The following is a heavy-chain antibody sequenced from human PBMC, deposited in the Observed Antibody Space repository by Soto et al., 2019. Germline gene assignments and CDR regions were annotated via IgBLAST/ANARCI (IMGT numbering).Heavy chain of an antibody. Sequence: XGTLSLTCTVSEGSISTYFCNWIRQPAGKGLEWIGRIDNSGNTNYNPSLKSRVTMSADTSRNQFSLKLNSVTAADTAVYYCARGGQDFWSGPFDYWGQGALVTVSS. CDR1: EGSISTYF. V-gene: IGHV4-4*07. CDR3: ARGGQDFWSGPFDY. CDR2: IDNSGNT. J-gene: IGHJ4*02. D-gene: IGHD3-3*01.